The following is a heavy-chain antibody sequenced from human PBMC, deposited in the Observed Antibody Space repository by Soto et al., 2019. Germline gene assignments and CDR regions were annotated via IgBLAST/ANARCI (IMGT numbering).Heavy chain of an antibody. D-gene: IGHD2-8*01. CDR3: ASGNKEISDFWGGLANDRCPNGVCYPYYYYYGMDV. CDR1: GGTFSSYA. V-gene: IGHV1-69*06. Sequence: SVKVSCKASGGTFSSYAISWVPPAPGQGLEWMGGIIPIFGTANYAQKFQGRVTITADKSTSTAYMGLSSLRSEDTAVDYCASGNKEISDFWGGLANDRCPNGVCYPYYYYYGMDVWCQ. J-gene: IGHJ6*02. CDR2: IIPIFGTA.